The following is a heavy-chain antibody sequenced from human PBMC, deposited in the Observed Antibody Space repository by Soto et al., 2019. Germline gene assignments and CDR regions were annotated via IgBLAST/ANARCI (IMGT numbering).Heavy chain of an antibody. Sequence: LSLTCAVYGGSFSCYYWSWIRQPPGKGLEWIGEINHSGSTNYNPSLKSRVTISVDTSKNQFSLKLSSVTAADTAVYYCARGRRYFDWLLYRSDAFDIWGQGTMVTVSS. CDR1: GGSFSCYY. D-gene: IGHD3-9*01. CDR3: ARGRRYFDWLLYRSDAFDI. V-gene: IGHV4-34*01. J-gene: IGHJ3*02. CDR2: INHSGST.